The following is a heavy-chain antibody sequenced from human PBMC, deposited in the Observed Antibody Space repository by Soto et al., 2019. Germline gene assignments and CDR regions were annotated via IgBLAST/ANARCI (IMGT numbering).Heavy chain of an antibody. CDR1: GFTFSDYY. D-gene: IGHD3-22*01. CDR3: ARAIFYYDSSGDAFDI. J-gene: IGHJ3*02. V-gene: IGHV3-11*01. Sequence: GGSLRLSCAASGFTFSDYYMSWIRQAPGKGLEWVSYISSSGSTIYYADSVKGRFTISRDNAKNSLYLQMNSLRAEDTAVYYCARAIFYYDSSGDAFDIWGQGTMVTVSS. CDR2: ISSSGSTI.